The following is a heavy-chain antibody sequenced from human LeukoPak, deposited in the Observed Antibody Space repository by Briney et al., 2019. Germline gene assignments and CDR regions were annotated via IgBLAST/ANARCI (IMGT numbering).Heavy chain of an antibody. CDR1: GFTFSTYA. J-gene: IGHJ5*02. Sequence: PGGSLRLSCAASGFTFSTYAMNWVRQAPGKGLEWVSYISSSSSTIFYADSVKGRFTISRDDAKNLLYLQMNSLRAEDTAVYYCASPRHWPHWFDPWGQGTLVTVSS. V-gene: IGHV3-48*01. D-gene: IGHD1-1*01. CDR3: ASPRHWPHWFDP. CDR2: ISSSSSTI.